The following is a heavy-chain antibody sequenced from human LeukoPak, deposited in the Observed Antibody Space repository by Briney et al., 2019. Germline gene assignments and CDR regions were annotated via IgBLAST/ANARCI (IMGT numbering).Heavy chain of an antibody. CDR2: IYYSGST. D-gene: IGHD2-21*02. Sequence: PSETLSLTCTVSGGSISSYYWSWIRQPPGKGLEWIGYIYYSGSTNYNPSLKSRVTISLDTSKSQFSLNLRSVTAADTAVYYCARLVAVTGTVDYFDPWGQGAVVTVSS. CDR1: GGSISSYY. J-gene: IGHJ5*02. CDR3: ARLVAVTGTVDYFDP. V-gene: IGHV4-59*08.